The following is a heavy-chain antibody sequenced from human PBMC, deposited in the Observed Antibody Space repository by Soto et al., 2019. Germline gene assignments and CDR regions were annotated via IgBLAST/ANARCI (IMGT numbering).Heavy chain of an antibody. J-gene: IGHJ4*02. CDR3: ARLCSSGWGFDY. D-gene: IGHD6-19*01. Sequence: PSETLSLTCAVSGGYISSSNWWGWVRQPPGKGLEWIGEIDHSGSTNYNPSLKSRVTISVDKSKNQFSLKLSSVTAADTAVYYCARLCSSGWGFDYWGQGTLVTVSS. CDR1: GGYISSSNW. CDR2: IDHSGST. V-gene: IGHV4-4*02.